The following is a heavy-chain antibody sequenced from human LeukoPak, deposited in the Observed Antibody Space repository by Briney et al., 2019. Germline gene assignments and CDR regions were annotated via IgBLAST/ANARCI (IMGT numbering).Heavy chain of an antibody. J-gene: IGHJ4*02. CDR1: GVSLSGYY. Sequence: SETLSLTCAVYGVSLSGYYWSWIRQPPGKGLEWIGYIYYSGSTNYNPSLKSRVTISVDTSKNQFSLKLTSVTAADTAVYYCARVSRSSGYFYFDYWGQGTLVTVSS. CDR3: ARVSRSSGYFYFDY. D-gene: IGHD3-22*01. CDR2: IYYSGST. V-gene: IGHV4-59*01.